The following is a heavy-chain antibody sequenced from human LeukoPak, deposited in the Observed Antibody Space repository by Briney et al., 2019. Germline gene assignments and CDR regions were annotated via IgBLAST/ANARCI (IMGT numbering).Heavy chain of an antibody. CDR1: GFIFSNYW. Sequence: GGSLRLSCAASGFIFSNYWMSWVRQAPGKGLEWVSVIYSGGSTYYTDSVKGRFTISRDNSKNTLYLQMNSLRAEDTAVYYCARDWGYGSGTNGDWGQGTLVTVSS. J-gene: IGHJ4*02. V-gene: IGHV3-53*01. CDR3: ARDWGYGSGTNGD. CDR2: IYSGGST. D-gene: IGHD3-10*01.